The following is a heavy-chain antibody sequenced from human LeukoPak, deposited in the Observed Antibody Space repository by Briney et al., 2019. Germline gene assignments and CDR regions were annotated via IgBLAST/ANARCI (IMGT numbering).Heavy chain of an antibody. D-gene: IGHD3-10*02. Sequence: GGSLRLSCAASGFTFSSYDMNWVRRAPGKGLEWVSSITSSSSYIYYADSVKGRFTISRDNAKNSLYLQMNSLRAEDTAVYYCAELGITMIGGVWGKGTTVTISS. V-gene: IGHV3-21*01. J-gene: IGHJ6*04. CDR2: ITSSSSYI. CDR1: GFTFSSYD. CDR3: AELGITMIGGV.